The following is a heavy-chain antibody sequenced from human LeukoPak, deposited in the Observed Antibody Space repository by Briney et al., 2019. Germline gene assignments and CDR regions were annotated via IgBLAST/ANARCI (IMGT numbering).Heavy chain of an antibody. Sequence: GGSLRLSCAASGFTFHNFAMSWVRQAPGKGLEWVSSVSSSGEFTFYADSVKGRFTIFRDNSRYTPYLQMNSLRAEDAAMYYCVKDRPNYYESNGDYYKRDGDFWGQGTLVTVSA. CDR3: VKDRPNYYESNGDYYKRDGDF. J-gene: IGHJ4*02. D-gene: IGHD3-22*01. CDR1: GFTFHNFA. CDR2: VSSSGEFT. V-gene: IGHV3-23*01.